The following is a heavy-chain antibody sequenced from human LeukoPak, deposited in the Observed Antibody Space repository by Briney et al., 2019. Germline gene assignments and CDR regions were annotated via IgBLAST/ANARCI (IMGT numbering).Heavy chain of an antibody. CDR1: GFTFSSYS. CDR3: ARSTNYGGNFDY. D-gene: IGHD4-23*01. Sequence: GGSLRLSGAASGFTFSSYSMNWVRQAPGKGLEWVSSISSSSSYIYYADSVKGRFTISRDNAKNSLYLQMNSLRAEDTAVYYCARSTNYGGNFDYWGQGTLVTVSS. V-gene: IGHV3-21*01. CDR2: ISSSSSYI. J-gene: IGHJ4*02.